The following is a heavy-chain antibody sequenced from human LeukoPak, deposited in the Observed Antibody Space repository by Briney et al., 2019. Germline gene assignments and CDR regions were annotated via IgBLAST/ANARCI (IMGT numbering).Heavy chain of an antibody. V-gene: IGHV1-2*02. J-gene: IGHJ3*02. CDR2: INPNSGGT. CDR1: GYTFTAYY. Sequence: ASVKVSCKASGYTFTAYYMHWVRQAPGHALEWMGWINPNSGGTNYAQEFQGRVTMTRDTSISTAYMELSRLRSDDTAVYYCWYYYDSSNAVVNAFDIWGQGTMVTVSS. CDR3: WYYYDSSNAVVNAFDI. D-gene: IGHD3-22*01.